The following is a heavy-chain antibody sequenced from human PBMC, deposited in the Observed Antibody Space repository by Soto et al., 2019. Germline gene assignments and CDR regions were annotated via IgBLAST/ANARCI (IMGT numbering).Heavy chain of an antibody. CDR1: GGSFSGYY. CDR2: ITHSGGT. V-gene: IGHV4-34*01. J-gene: IGHJ2*01. Sequence: QVQLQQWGAGLLKPSETLSLTCAVYGGSFSGYYWSWIRQPPGKGLEWIGEITHSGGTNYNPSLKCRVTIPVDTSTSRFSLKLSSVTAADTAVYYCARDVMANTRYHWYFDLWGRGTLVTVSS. CDR3: ARDVMANTRYHWYFDL. D-gene: IGHD2-8*01.